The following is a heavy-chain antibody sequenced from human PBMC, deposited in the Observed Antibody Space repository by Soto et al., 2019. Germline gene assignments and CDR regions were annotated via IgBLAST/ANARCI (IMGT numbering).Heavy chain of an antibody. CDR3: ARVGFGCSGPSCYSGSYYFDN. D-gene: IGHD2-15*01. CDR2: ISGDGSST. CDR1: GFSFNNYW. J-gene: IGHJ4*02. V-gene: IGHV3-74*01. Sequence: EVQLVESGGGLVQPGGSLRLSCAASGFSFNNYWMHWVRQVSGKGLVWVSRISGDGSSTTYADSVKGRFTISRDNAKNTLFLQMSSLRAEDTAVYYCARVGFGCSGPSCYSGSYYFDNWGQGILVTVSS.